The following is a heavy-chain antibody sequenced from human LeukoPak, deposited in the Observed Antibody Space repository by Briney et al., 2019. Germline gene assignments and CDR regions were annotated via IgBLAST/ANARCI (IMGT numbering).Heavy chain of an antibody. CDR1: GGSISSYY. CDR3: ARDLIGLDY. CDR2: IYYSGST. D-gene: IGHD3-16*01. V-gene: IGHV4-59*01. J-gene: IGHJ4*02. Sequence: NPSETLSLTCTVSGGSISSYYWSWLRQPPGKGLEWIGYIYYSGSTNYNPSLKSRVTISVDTSKNQFSLKLSSVTAADTAVYYCARDLIGLDYWGQGTLVTVSS.